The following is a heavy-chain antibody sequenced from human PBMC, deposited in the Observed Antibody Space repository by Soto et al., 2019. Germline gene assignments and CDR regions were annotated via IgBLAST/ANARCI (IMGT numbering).Heavy chain of an antibody. V-gene: IGHV4-59*12. Sequence: SETLSLTCTVSGGSISSYYWSWIRQPPGKGLEWIGYIYHSGSTNYNPSLKSRVTISVDRSKNQFSLKLSSVTAADTAVYYCARAHPSGYYYGWFDPWGQGTLVTVSS. CDR1: GGSISSYY. D-gene: IGHD3-22*01. J-gene: IGHJ5*02. CDR3: ARAHPSGYYYGWFDP. CDR2: IYHSGST.